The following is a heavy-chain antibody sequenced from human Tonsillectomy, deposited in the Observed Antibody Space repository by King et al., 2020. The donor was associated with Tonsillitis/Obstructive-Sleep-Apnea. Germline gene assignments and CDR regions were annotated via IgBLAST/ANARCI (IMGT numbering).Heavy chain of an antibody. CDR3: TTDQRLCDFWCCYYAATFDY. CDR2: IKSKTDGGTT. V-gene: IGHV3-15*01. Sequence: DVQLVESGGGLVKPGGSLRLSCAASGFTFSNAWMSWVRQAPGKGLEWVGRIKSKTDGGTTDYAAPVKGRFTISRDDSKNTLYLQMNSLKTEATPVYYCTTDQRLCDFWCCYYAATFDYWGRGALVTVSS. CDR1: GFTFSNAW. J-gene: IGHJ4*02. D-gene: IGHD3-3*01.